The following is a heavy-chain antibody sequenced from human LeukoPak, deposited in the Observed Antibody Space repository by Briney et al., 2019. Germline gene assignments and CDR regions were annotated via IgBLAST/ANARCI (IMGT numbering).Heavy chain of an antibody. J-gene: IGHJ4*02. V-gene: IGHV3-23*01. CDR1: GFTFSSYA. Sequence: GGSLRLSCAASGFTFSSYAMSWVRQAPGKGLEWVSAISGSGGSTYYADSVKGRFTISRDNSKNTLYLQMNSLRAEDTAVYYCAKLGYCSSTSCSPHLDYWGQGTLVTVSS. D-gene: IGHD2-2*03. CDR2: ISGSGGST. CDR3: AKLGYCSSTSCSPHLDY.